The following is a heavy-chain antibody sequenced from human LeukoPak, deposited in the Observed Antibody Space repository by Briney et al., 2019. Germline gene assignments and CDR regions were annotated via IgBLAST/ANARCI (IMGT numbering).Heavy chain of an antibody. CDR3: ASMTMVRGATAINWFDP. J-gene: IGHJ5*02. CDR1: GFTFSSYE. Sequence: GGSLRLSCAASGFTFSSYEMNWVRQAPGKGLEWVSYISSSGSTIYYADSVKGRFTISRDNAKNSLYLQMNSLRAEDTAVYYCASMTMVRGATAINWFDPWGQGTLVTVSS. D-gene: IGHD3-10*01. V-gene: IGHV3-48*03. CDR2: ISSSGSTI.